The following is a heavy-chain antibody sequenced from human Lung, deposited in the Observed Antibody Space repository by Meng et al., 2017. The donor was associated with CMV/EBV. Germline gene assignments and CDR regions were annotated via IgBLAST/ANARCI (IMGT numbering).Heavy chain of an antibody. CDR1: GYTFTSSS. Sequence: QVQPVQSGSELKKPGDSGKVSCQAAGYTFTSSSMNWVRHAPGQGLEWMGWININTGNPTYAQGFTGRFVFSLDTSVSTAYLQIDSLKADDTAVYYCARGNGWRFDYWGQGTLVTVSS. CDR3: ARGNGWRFDY. J-gene: IGHJ4*02. CDR2: ININTGNP. V-gene: IGHV7-4-1*01. D-gene: IGHD6-19*01.